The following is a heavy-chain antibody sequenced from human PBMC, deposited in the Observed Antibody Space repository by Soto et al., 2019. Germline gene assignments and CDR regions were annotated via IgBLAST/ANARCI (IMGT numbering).Heavy chain of an antibody. V-gene: IGHV1-2*02. J-gene: IGHJ4*02. CDR1: GYTFTGFH. CDR2: IDPNTGDT. CDR3: ATRLPSDF. D-gene: IGHD6-25*01. Sequence: GASVKVSCKASGYTFTGFHIFWVRQAPGRGLEWVGWIDPNTGDTSYAQNLQGRVTLTRDTSISTAYLELSSLRPDDTAVYYCATRLPSDFWGQGTPVTVSS.